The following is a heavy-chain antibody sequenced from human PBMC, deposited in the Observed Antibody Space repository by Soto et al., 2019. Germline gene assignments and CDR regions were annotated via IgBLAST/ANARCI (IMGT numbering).Heavy chain of an antibody. CDR1: GYTFTSYY. Sequence: QVQVVQSGAEVKKPGASVKISCKASGYTFTSYYMHWVRQAPGQRLEWMGIINPSGGSTRYAQKFQGRVTMTRDTSTSTVYMELSSLRSEDTAVYYCARGLIYDSSGYYFDYWGHGTPVTVSS. V-gene: IGHV1-46*01. D-gene: IGHD3-22*01. J-gene: IGHJ4*01. CDR2: INPSGGST. CDR3: ARGLIYDSSGYYFDY.